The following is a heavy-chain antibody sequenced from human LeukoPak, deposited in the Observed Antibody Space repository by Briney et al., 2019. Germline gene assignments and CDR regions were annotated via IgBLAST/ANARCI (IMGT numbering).Heavy chain of an antibody. Sequence: SETLSLTCAVYGGSFSGYYWSWIRQPPGKGLEWIGEINHSGSTNYNPSLKSRVTISVDTSKNQFSLKLSSVTAADTAVYYCAKTKLRIAARPGGSYYYYGMDVWGQGTTVTVSS. V-gene: IGHV4-34*01. CDR3: AKTKLRIAARPGGSYYYYGMDV. J-gene: IGHJ6*02. CDR1: GGSFSGYY. D-gene: IGHD6-6*01. CDR2: INHSGST.